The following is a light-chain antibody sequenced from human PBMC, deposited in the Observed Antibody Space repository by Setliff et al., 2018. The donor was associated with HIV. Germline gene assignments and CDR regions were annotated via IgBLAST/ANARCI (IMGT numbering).Light chain of an antibody. CDR3: ATYTARLGLV. CDR2: EVT. J-gene: IGLJ1*01. CDR1: SSDVDTFDF. V-gene: IGLV2-14*01. Sequence: ALTQPASVSGSPGQSITISCTGTSSDVDTFDFVSWYQQHPDKAPKLLVYEVTNRPSGISNRFSGSKSGNTASLTISGLHEEDEGDYYCATYTARLGLVFGTGTKVTVL.